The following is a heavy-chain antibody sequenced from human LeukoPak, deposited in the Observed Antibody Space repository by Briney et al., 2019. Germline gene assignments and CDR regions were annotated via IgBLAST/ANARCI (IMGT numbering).Heavy chain of an antibody. CDR3: AKDPVAAYYFDY. Sequence: GGSLRLSCAASGLTFSSYGMSWVRQAPGKGLEWVSAISGSGGSTYYADSVKGRFTISRDNSKNTLYLQMNSLRAEDTAVYFCAKDPVAAYYFDYWGQGTLVTVSS. CDR1: GLTFSSYG. J-gene: IGHJ4*02. D-gene: IGHD6-19*01. V-gene: IGHV3-23*01. CDR2: ISGSGGST.